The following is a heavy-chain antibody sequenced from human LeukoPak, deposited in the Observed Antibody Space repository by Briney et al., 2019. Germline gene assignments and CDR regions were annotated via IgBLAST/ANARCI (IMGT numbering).Heavy chain of an antibody. D-gene: IGHD5-12*01. J-gene: IGHJ4*02. Sequence: PGGSLRLSCEASGFTFSNYAMNWVRQAPGKGLEWISSIGGGGGDTHFADSVKGRFTISRDNSKNTLYLQMNSLRAEDTAVYYCAKDPYVDIVATTTFDYWGQGTLVTVSS. CDR3: AKDPYVDIVATTTFDY. CDR1: GFTFSNYA. V-gene: IGHV3-23*01. CDR2: IGGGGGDT.